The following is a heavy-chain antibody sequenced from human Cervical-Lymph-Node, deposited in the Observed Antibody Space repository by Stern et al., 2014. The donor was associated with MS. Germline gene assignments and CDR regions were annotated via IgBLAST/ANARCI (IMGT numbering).Heavy chain of an antibody. J-gene: IGHJ6*02. V-gene: IGHV1-2*02. CDR1: GYTFTAYY. D-gene: IGHD2-21*01. Sequence: QMQLVASGAEVKKPGASVKVSCKTSGYTFTAYYLHWVPQAPGQGLAWMGWVQPNSGGTRYAPKFYGRVTMTRDTSTSTAFMELSTLTSDDTAFYYCARGPNEHWGGHYNSNGMDVWGQGTTVTVSS. CDR2: VQPNSGGT. CDR3: ARGPNEHWGGHYNSNGMDV.